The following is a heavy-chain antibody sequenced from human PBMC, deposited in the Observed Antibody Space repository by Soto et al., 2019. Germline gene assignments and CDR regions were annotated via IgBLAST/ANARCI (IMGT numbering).Heavy chain of an antibody. CDR3: ARSVPNYYDSSGADFDY. CDR1: GYSLTSYW. J-gene: IGHJ4*02. Sequence: ESLKISRKGAGYSLTSYWIGWVRQMPGKGLEWMGIIYPGDPDTRYSPSFQGQVTISADKSISTAYLQWSSLKASDTAMYYCARSVPNYYDSSGADFDYWGQGTLVTVSS. D-gene: IGHD3-22*01. V-gene: IGHV5-51*01. CDR2: IYPGDPDT.